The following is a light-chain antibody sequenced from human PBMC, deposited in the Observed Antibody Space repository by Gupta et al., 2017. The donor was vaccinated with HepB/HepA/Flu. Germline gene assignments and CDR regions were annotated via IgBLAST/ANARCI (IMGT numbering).Light chain of an antibody. CDR2: DVS. CDR3: SSYTSSSPDVV. J-gene: IGLJ2*01. V-gene: IGLV2-14*03. CDR1: SSDVGGYKY. Sequence: QSALTQPASVSGSPGQSLTISCTGTSSDVGGYKYVSWYQHHPGKAPKLMIYDVSNRPSGVSNRFSGSKSGNTASLTISGLQAEDEADYYCSSYTSSSPDVVVGGGTKLTVL.